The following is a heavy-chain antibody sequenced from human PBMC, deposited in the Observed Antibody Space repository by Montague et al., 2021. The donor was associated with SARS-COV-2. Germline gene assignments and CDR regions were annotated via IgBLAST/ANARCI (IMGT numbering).Heavy chain of an antibody. CDR2: IYYSGTT. V-gene: IGHV4-31*03. CDR3: ARAVVTNYNFWSGYSRVPDANWFDP. J-gene: IGHJ5*02. CDR1: GNSVNTGGYY. D-gene: IGHD3-3*01. Sequence: TLSLTCTVSGNSVNTGGYYWSWIRQLPGKGLEWIGYIYYSGTTSYNPSLQSRLIKSVDTSKNQFSLSLTSVTAADTAVYYCARAVVTNYNFWSGYSRVPDANWFDPWGQGTLVTVSS.